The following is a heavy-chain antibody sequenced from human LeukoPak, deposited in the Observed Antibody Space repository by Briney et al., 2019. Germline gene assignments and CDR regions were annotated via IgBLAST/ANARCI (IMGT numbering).Heavy chain of an antibody. J-gene: IGHJ4*02. D-gene: IGHD2/OR15-2a*01. Sequence: GGSLRLSCVVSGFTFSSYEMNWVRQAPGKRLEWVSYMSNNGRTIYYADSVKGRFTISRDNAKNSLYLQMNSLRAEDTAVYYCARVTKYYSDYWGQGTQVTVSS. CDR1: GFTFSSYE. V-gene: IGHV3-48*03. CDR3: ARVTKYYSDY. CDR2: MSNNGRTI.